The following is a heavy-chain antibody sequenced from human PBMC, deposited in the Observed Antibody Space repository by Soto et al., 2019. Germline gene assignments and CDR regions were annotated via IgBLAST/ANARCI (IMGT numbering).Heavy chain of an antibody. Sequence: PSETLSLTCNVSGGSIGKFYWAWIRKTAGNGLEWMGRVYATGTTDYNPSLRSRVAMSVDISKKTFSLRLRSVTGADSGVYYCVRDGSKSLRDWFDPWGQGILVTVS. V-gene: IGHV4-4*07. J-gene: IGHJ5*02. CDR2: VYATGTT. CDR3: VRDGSKSLRDWFDP. CDR1: GGSIGKFY.